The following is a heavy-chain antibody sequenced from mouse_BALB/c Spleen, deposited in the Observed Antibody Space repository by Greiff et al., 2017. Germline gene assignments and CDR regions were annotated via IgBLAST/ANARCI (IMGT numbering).Heavy chain of an antibody. Sequence: EVQLQQSGAELVRPGALVKLSCKASGFNIKDYYMHWVKQRPEQGLEWIGWIDPENGNTIYDPKFQGKASITADTSSNTAYLQLSSLTSEDTAVYYCALYYYGSSYGYFDVWGAGTTVTVSS. V-gene: IGHV14-1*02. D-gene: IGHD1-1*01. CDR3: ALYYYGSSYGYFDV. CDR2: IDPENGNT. CDR1: GFNIKDYY. J-gene: IGHJ1*01.